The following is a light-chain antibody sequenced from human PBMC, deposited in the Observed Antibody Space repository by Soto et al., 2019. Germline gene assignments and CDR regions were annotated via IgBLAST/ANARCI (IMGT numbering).Light chain of an antibody. CDR1: SSDVGSYNL. CDR3: SSYAGTLYV. Sequence: QSALTQPASVSGSPGQSITISCTGTSSDVGSYNLVSWYQQHPGKAPKLMIYEGSKRPSGVSNRFSGSKSGNTASLTISGLQAEDEADSYCSSYAGTLYVFGTGTKVTVL. V-gene: IGLV2-23*01. J-gene: IGLJ1*01. CDR2: EGS.